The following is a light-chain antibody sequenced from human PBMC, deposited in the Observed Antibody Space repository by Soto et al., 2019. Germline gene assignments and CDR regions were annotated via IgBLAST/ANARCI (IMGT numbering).Light chain of an antibody. CDR2: GAS. CDR1: QSVSSRY. J-gene: IGKJ1*01. V-gene: IGKV3-15*01. CDR3: QQYNKWTPT. Sequence: EIALTQSPGTQSLPPGERATLSCRASQSVSSRYLAWYQQKPGQAPRLVMYGASTRAAGIPARFSGSGSGTDFTLTISSLKYEDFSLYCCQQYNKWTPTFGQGTKVDIK.